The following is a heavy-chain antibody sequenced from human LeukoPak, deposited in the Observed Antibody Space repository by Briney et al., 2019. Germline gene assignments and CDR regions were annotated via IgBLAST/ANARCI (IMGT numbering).Heavy chain of an antibody. CDR2: IKEDGSDK. J-gene: IGHJ3*02. CDR1: GFTFSNYW. CDR3: ARDGDDILTGPHAFDI. Sequence: GGSLRLSCAASGFTFSNYWMSWVRQAPGKGLEWVANIKEDGSDKYYVDSVKGRFTISRDNSRNTLYLQMNSLRAEDTAVYYCARDGDDILTGPHAFDIWGQGTMVTVSS. V-gene: IGHV3-7*01. D-gene: IGHD3-9*01.